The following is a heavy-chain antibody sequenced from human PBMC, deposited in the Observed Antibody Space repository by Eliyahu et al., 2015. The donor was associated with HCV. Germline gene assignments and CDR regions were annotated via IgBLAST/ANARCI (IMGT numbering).Heavy chain of an antibody. D-gene: IGHD6-13*01. Sequence: EVQLVQSGAEVKKPGESLKISVRVLDTALPATGSAGCARCPGKAWSGWGSSILVTLIPDTARSFQGQVTISADKSISTAYLQWSSLKASDTAMYYCASHLAGNYYYYGMDVWGQGTTVTVSS. CDR1: DTALPATG. CDR3: ASHLAGNYYYYGMDV. CDR2: SILVTLIP. V-gene: IGHV5-51*01. J-gene: IGHJ6*02.